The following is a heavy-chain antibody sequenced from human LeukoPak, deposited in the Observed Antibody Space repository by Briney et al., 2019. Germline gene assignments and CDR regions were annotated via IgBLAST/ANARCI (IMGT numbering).Heavy chain of an antibody. CDR2: IYYSGST. V-gene: IGHV4-30-4*08. J-gene: IGHJ4*02. CDR3: ARGCSSTSCYLRGRGFY. D-gene: IGHD2-2*01. Sequence: PSQTLSLTCTVSGGSISSGDCYWSWIRQPPGKGLEWIGYIYYSGSTYYNPSLKSRVTISVDTSKNQFSLKLSSVTAADTAVYYCARGCSSTSCYLRGRGFYWGQGTLVTVSS. CDR1: GGSISSGDCY.